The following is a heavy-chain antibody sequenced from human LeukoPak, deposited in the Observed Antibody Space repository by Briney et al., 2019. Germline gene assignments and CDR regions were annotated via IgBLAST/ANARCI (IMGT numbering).Heavy chain of an antibody. CDR3: ARRPTYNYDSSGYSHGMDV. V-gene: IGHV1-46*01. CDR2: INPSGGST. Sequence: AASVKVSCKASGYTFTSYYMHWVRQAPGQGLEWMGTINPSGGSTSYAQKFQGRVTMTRDTSTSTVYMELSSLRSEDTAVYYCARRPTYNYDSSGYSHGMDVWGQGTTVTVSS. CDR1: GYTFTSYY. D-gene: IGHD3-22*01. J-gene: IGHJ6*02.